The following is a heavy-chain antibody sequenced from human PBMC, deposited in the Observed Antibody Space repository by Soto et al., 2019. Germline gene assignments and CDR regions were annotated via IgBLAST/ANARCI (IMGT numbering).Heavy chain of an antibody. D-gene: IGHD2-21*01. V-gene: IGHV4-39*01. CDR3: ARPVVVAPVANA. J-gene: IGHJ5*02. CDR2: SFYTGTT. Sequence: SETLSLTCPVFGGSISYNSYYWGCIRQPPGKGLEGVRGSFYTGTTDYTASLKDRVTISVDTSKNSFTLNLPSVTATDTAVYFCARPVVVAPVANACGQGTLVTVSS. CDR1: GGSISYNSYY.